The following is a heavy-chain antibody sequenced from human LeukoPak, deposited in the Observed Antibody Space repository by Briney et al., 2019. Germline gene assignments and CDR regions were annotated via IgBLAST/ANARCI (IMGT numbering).Heavy chain of an antibody. CDR3: ARGGSSSWYSSDI. D-gene: IGHD6-13*01. J-gene: IGHJ3*02. CDR2: ISYDGSNK. CDR1: GFTFSSYA. V-gene: IGHV3-30-3*01. Sequence: GRSLRLSCAASGFTFSSYAMHWVRQAPGKGLEWVAVISYDGSNKYSADSVKGRFTISRDNSKNTLFLQMDSLSADDTAVYYCARGGSSSWYSSDIWGQGTMVAVSS.